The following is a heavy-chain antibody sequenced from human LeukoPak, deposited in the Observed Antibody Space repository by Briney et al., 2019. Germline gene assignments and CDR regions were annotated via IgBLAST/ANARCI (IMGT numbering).Heavy chain of an antibody. J-gene: IGHJ4*02. CDR1: GFTFSSYS. CDR3: ARAYSGSYPDY. CDR2: ISSSSSYI. V-gene: IGHV3-21*01. Sequence: GGSLRLSCAASGFTFSSYSMNWVCQAPGKGLEWVSSISSSSSYIYYADSVKGRFTISRDNAKNSLYLQMNSLRAEDTAVHYCARAYSGSYPDYWGQGTLVTVSS. D-gene: IGHD1-26*01.